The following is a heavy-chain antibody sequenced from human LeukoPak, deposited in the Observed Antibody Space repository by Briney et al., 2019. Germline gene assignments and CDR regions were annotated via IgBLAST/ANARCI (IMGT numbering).Heavy chain of an antibody. CDR2: IFHSGTT. CDR3: ARHPEYLPFDY. Sequence: SETLSLTCAVSGYSISISYYWGWIRHPPGKGLEWIASIFHSGTTYYNPSLKSRVTISVDTSKNQFSLKLSSVTAADTAVYYCARHPEYLPFDYWGQGTLVTVSS. V-gene: IGHV4-38-2*01. D-gene: IGHD6-6*01. J-gene: IGHJ4*02. CDR1: GYSISISYY.